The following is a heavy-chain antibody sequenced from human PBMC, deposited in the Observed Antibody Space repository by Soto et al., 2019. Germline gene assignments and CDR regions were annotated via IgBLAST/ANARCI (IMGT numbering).Heavy chain of an antibody. CDR2: IYYSGST. CDR3: ARVGTSYARRGLDV. Sequence: SETLSLTCNVSGGAIARGGYYWCWVRQHPGKGLEWIGYIYYSGSTYYNPSLRSRASISIDTSKNQFSLELISVTAADTAVYYCARVGTSYARRGLDVWGQGTPVTVSS. D-gene: IGHD7-27*01. V-gene: IGHV4-31*03. J-gene: IGHJ6*02. CDR1: GGAIARGGYY.